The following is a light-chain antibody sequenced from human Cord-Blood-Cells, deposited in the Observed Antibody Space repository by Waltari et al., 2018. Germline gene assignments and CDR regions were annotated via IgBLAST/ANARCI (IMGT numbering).Light chain of an antibody. CDR1: QDISNY. CDR3: QQYDNLPIT. CDR2: DAS. J-gene: IGKJ5*01. Sequence: DIQMTQSPSSMSASVGDRVTITCQASQDISNYLNWYQQKPGKAPKLLIYDASYLETGVPSRFSGRGSGTDFTFTISSLQPEDSATYYCQQYDNLPITFGQGTRLEIK. V-gene: IGKV1-33*01.